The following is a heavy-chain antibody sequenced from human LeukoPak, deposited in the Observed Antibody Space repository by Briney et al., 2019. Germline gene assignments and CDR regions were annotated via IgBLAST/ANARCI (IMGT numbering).Heavy chain of an antibody. CDR1: GYSFTSNW. Sequence: GESLKISFKGSGYSFTSNWIGWVRQMPGKGLEWMGIIYPGDSDTRYSPSFQGQVTISADKSISTAYLQWRSLKASDTAMYYCARAGVAAIVTDWFDPWGQGTLVTVSS. CDR3: ARAGVAAIVTDWFDP. V-gene: IGHV5-51*01. D-gene: IGHD2-15*01. CDR2: IYPGDSDT. J-gene: IGHJ5*02.